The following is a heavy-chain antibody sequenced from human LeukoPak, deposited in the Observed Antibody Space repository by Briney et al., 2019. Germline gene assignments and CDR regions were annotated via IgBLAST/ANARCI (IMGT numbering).Heavy chain of an antibody. D-gene: IGHD4-17*01. Sequence: SETLSLTCTVSGGSFSSGGYYWSWIRQHPGKGLEWIGFIYYSGRTYYNPSLKSRVTISVDTSKNQFSLKLSSVTAADTAVYHCARVRDGDYGYIGFDPWGQGTLVTVSS. CDR1: GGSFSSGGYY. CDR3: ARVRDGDYGYIGFDP. J-gene: IGHJ5*02. V-gene: IGHV4-31*03. CDR2: IYYSGRT.